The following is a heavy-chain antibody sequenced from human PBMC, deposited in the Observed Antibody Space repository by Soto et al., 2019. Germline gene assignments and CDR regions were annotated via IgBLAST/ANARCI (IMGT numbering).Heavy chain of an antibody. CDR3: ATSLMIQLWSKLYYYGMDV. D-gene: IGHD5-18*01. CDR2: IIPIFGTA. Sequence: SVKVSFKASGGTFSSYAISWVRQAPGQGLEWMGGIIPIFGTANYAQKFQGRVTITADESTSTAYMELSSLRSEDTAVYYCATSLMIQLWSKLYYYGMDVWGQGTTVTVSS. V-gene: IGHV1-69*13. J-gene: IGHJ6*02. CDR1: GGTFSSYA.